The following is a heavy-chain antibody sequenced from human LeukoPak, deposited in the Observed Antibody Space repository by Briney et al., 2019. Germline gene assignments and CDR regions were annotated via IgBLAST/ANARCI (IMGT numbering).Heavy chain of an antibody. CDR3: AKDQDDFSAMETYGMDV. CDR1: GFTFSSYG. D-gene: IGHD5-18*01. CDR2: ISYDGSNK. Sequence: GGSLRLSCAASGFTFSSYGMHWVRQAPGKGLEWVAVISYDGSNKYYADSVKGRFTISRDNSKNTLYLQMNSLRAEDTAVYYCAKDQDDFSAMETYGMDVWGQGTTVTVSS. J-gene: IGHJ6*02. V-gene: IGHV3-30*18.